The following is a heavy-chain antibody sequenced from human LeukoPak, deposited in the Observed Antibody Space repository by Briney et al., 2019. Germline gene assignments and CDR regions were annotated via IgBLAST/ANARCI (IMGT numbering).Heavy chain of an antibody. CDR3: ASCLSRIAAAGYFDY. D-gene: IGHD6-13*01. Sequence: SETLSLTCAVYGGSFSGYYWSWIRQPPGKGLEWIGEINHSGSTNYNPSLKSRVTISVDTSKNQFSLKLSSVTAADTAVYYCASCLSRIAAAGYFDYWGQGTLVTVSS. CDR2: INHSGST. V-gene: IGHV4-34*01. J-gene: IGHJ4*02. CDR1: GGSFSGYY.